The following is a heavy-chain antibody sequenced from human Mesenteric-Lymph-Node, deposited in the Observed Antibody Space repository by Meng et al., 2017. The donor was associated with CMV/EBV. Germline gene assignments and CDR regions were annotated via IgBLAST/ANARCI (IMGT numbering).Heavy chain of an antibody. J-gene: IGHJ6*02. CDR1: GGSVSSGPFF. Sequence: SETLSLTCTVSGGSVSSGPFFWSWIRQAPGKELEWIGYNHYSETTNYNPSLKSRATISVDTSKSQFSLNLNSVTAADTAVYYCMRIYCGSSSCEGRGMDVWGQGTTVTVSS. CDR3: MRIYCGSSSCEGRGMDV. V-gene: IGHV4-61*01. CDR2: NHYSETT. D-gene: IGHD2-2*01.